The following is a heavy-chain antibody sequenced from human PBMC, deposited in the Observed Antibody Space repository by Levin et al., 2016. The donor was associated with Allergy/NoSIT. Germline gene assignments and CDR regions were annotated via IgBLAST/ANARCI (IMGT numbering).Heavy chain of an antibody. V-gene: IGHV3-23*01. Sequence: WIRQPPGKGLEWVSAISGSGGSTYYADSVKGRFTISRDNSKNTLYLQMNSLRAEDTAVYYCAKNGYSYGYYYGMDVWGQGTTVTVSS. D-gene: IGHD5-18*01. J-gene: IGHJ6*02. CDR3: AKNGYSYGYYYGMDV. CDR2: ISGSGGST.